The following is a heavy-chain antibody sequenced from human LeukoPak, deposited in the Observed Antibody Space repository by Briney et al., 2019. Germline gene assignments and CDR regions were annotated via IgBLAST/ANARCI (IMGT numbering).Heavy chain of an antibody. V-gene: IGHV1-69*01. D-gene: IGHD3-10*01. J-gene: IGHJ6*03. CDR1: GGTFSSYA. CDR2: IIPIFGTA. Sequence: ASVKVSCKASGGTFSSYAISWVRQAPGQGLEWMGGIIPIFGTANHAQKFQGRVTITADESTSTAYMELSSLRSEDTAVYYCARVYGSGSFYYYYMDVWGKGTTVTISS. CDR3: ARVYGSGSFYYYYMDV.